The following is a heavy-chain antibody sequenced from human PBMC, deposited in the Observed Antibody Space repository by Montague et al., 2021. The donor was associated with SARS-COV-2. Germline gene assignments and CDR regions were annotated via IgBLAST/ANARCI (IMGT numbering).Heavy chain of an antibody. CDR3: ARHLFSFSDSGTLGYFEY. CDR1: GFSINNNNYY. V-gene: IGHV4-39*01. CDR2: IYYSGST. J-gene: IGHJ4*03. Sequence: SETLSLTCDVSGFSINNNNYYWGWIRQPPGKGLEWIGSIYYSGSTYYNPSLKSRVTISVDTSKNQFSLRVRSVTAADTAVCYCARHLFSFSDSGTLGYFEYSDHGTL. D-gene: IGHD3-10*01.